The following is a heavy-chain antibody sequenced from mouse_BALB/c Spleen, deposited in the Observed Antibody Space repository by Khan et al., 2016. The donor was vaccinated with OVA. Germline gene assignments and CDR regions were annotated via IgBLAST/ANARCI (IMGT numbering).Heavy chain of an antibody. J-gene: IGHJ3*01. V-gene: IGHV1-9*01. D-gene: IGHD2-2*01. CDR1: GYTFSSYW. CDR3: ARGGYGGFAY. Sequence: QVQLQQSGGDLMKPGASVKISCKATGYTFSSYWIEWVKQRPGHGLEWIGQIFPGSVSTTYNEKFKGKATFTADTSSNTAYMQLSSLTSEDCAGYYCARGGYGGFAYWGQGTLVTVSA. CDR2: IFPGSVST.